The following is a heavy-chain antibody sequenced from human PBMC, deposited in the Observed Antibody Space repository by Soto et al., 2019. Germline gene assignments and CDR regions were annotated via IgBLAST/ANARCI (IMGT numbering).Heavy chain of an antibody. J-gene: IGHJ4*02. Sequence: PGGSLRLSCAASGFTFSNIAMHWVRRAPGKGLEWVAAISYDGTYRPYADFARGRFTISRDNSQKTLYLQMNSLRPEDTALYYCATDRALGATLGAIDFWGQGTLVTVSS. CDR2: ISYDGTYR. CDR3: ATDRALGATLGAIDF. CDR1: GFTFSNIA. V-gene: IGHV3-30-3*01. D-gene: IGHD1-26*01.